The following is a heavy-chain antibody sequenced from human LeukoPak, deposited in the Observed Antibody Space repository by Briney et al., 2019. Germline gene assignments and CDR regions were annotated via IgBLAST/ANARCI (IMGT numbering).Heavy chain of an antibody. V-gene: IGHV3-49*04. CDR1: GFIFGDYA. CDR3: TKGQKWELLLFDY. Sequence: GGSLRLSCTASGFIFGDYAMSWVRQAPGKGLEWVGFIRSKAYGGTTEYAASVKGRFTISRDDSKSIAYLQMNSLKTEDTAVYYCTKGQKWELLLFDYWGQGTLVTVSS. CDR2: IRSKAYGGTT. J-gene: IGHJ4*02. D-gene: IGHD1-26*01.